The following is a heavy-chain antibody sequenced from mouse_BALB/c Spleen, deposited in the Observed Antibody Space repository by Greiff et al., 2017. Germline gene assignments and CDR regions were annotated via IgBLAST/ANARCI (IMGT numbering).Heavy chain of an antibody. J-gene: IGHJ2*01. CDR3: SCLLRSGYYFDY. D-gene: IGHD1-1*01. V-gene: IGHV6-6*02. CDR1: GFTFSNYW. Sequence: EVKLMESGGGLVQPGGSMKLSCVASGFTFSNYWMNWVRQSPEKGLEWVAEIRVKSNNYATHYAESVKGRFTISRDDSKSSVYLQMNNLRAEDTGTDYCSCLLRSGYYFDYWGQGTTLTVSS. CDR2: IRVKSNNYAT.